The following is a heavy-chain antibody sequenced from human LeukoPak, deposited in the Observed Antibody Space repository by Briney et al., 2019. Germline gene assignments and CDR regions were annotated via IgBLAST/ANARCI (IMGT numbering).Heavy chain of an antibody. CDR3: ARGAGGYYYYGMDV. Sequence: SETLSLTCTVSGGSIRSYYWSWIRQPPGKGLEWIGYIYYSGSTNYNPSLKSRVTISVDTSENQFSLKLNSVTAADTAVYYCARGAGGYYYYGMDVWGQGTTVTVSS. D-gene: IGHD6-13*01. CDR1: GGSIRSYY. V-gene: IGHV4-59*01. J-gene: IGHJ6*02. CDR2: IYYSGST.